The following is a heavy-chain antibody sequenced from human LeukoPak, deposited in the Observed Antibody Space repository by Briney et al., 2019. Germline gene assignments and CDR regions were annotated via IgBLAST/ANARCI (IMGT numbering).Heavy chain of an antibody. D-gene: IGHD3-16*01. CDR2: ISYDGSNK. CDR1: GFTFSSYG. CDR3: AKDKLRLGDIFDY. J-gene: IGHJ4*02. Sequence: GGSLRLSCAASGFTFSSYGMHWVRQAPGKGLEWVAVISYDGSNKYYADSVKGRFTISRDNSKNTLYLQMNSLRAEDTAVYYCAKDKLRLGDIFDYWGQGTLVTVSS. V-gene: IGHV3-30*18.